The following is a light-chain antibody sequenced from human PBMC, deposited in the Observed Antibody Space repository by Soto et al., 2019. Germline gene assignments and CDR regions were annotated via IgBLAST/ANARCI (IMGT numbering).Light chain of an antibody. CDR2: AAS. CDR3: QQYSSYWT. J-gene: IGKJ1*01. V-gene: IGKV1D-16*01. CDR1: QGISSW. Sequence: DIQLTQSPSSVSASVGDRVTITCRASQGISSWLAWYQQKSGKAPQLLIYAASTLQSGVPSRFSGSGSGTEFTLTISSLQPDDFATYYCQQYSSYWTFAQGTKVDIK.